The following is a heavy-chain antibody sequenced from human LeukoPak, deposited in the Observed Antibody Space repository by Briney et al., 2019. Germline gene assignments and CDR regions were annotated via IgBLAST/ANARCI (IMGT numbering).Heavy chain of an antibody. CDR2: IIPTFGTA. CDR1: GGTFNSYA. CDR3: ARRYYDSSGPNWFDP. Sequence: SVKVSCKASGGTFNSYAISWVRQAPGQGLEWMGGIIPTFGTANYAQKFQGRVTITTDESTSTAYMELSSLRSEDTAVYYCARRYYDSSGPNWFDPWGQGTLVTVSS. D-gene: IGHD3-22*01. V-gene: IGHV1-69*05. J-gene: IGHJ5*02.